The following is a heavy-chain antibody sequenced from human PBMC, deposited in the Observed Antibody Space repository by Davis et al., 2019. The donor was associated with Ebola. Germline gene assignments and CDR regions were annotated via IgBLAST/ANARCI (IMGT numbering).Heavy chain of an antibody. Sequence: PGGSLRLSCKGSGFKFTDYWITWVRQMPGKGLEWMGRIDPADSYTNYSPSFQGHVTMSIDKSISTAYLQWSSLKASDTAMYYCTREYSSSSDTDYWGQGTLVTVSS. CDR1: GFKFTDYW. CDR2: IDPADSYT. V-gene: IGHV5-10-1*01. D-gene: IGHD6-6*01. J-gene: IGHJ4*02. CDR3: TREYSSSSDTDY.